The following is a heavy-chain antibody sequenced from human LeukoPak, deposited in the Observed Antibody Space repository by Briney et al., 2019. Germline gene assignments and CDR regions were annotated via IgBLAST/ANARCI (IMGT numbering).Heavy chain of an antibody. D-gene: IGHD1-26*01. Sequence: QSGGSLRLSCAASGFTFSSYWMSWVRQAPGKGLEWVANIKQDGSEKYYVDSVKGRFTISRDNAKNSLYLQMNSLRAEDTAVYYCARDLRVGATTETATGFDYWGQGTLVTVSS. CDR1: GFTFSSYW. J-gene: IGHJ4*02. CDR2: IKQDGSEK. CDR3: ARDLRVGATTETATGFDY. V-gene: IGHV3-7*01.